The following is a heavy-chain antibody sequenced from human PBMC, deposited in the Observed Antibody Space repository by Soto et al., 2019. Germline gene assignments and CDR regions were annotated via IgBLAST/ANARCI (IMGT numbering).Heavy chain of an antibody. CDR2: IYHSGST. V-gene: IGHV4-4*02. Sequence: SETLSLTCAVSGGSISSSNWWSWVRQPPGKGLEWIGEIYHSGSTNYNPSLKSRVTISVDKSKNQFSLKLSSVTAADTAVYYCARDLYSSSWYYWFDPWGQGTLVTVSS. J-gene: IGHJ5*02. CDR1: GGSISSSNW. D-gene: IGHD6-13*01. CDR3: ARDLYSSSWYYWFDP.